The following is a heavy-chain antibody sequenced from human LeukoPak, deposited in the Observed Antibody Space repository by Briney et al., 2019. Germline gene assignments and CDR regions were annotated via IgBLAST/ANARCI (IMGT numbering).Heavy chain of an antibody. V-gene: IGHV3-20*04. Sequence: PGGSLRLSCAASGFTFDDYGMSWVRQAPGKGLEWVSGINWNAGSTGYADSVRGRFTISRDNAKNSLFLRMNSLRAEDTALYYCARARGSGPYDAFDIWGQGTMVTVSS. CDR2: INWNAGST. CDR1: GFTFDDYG. CDR3: ARARGSGPYDAFDI. D-gene: IGHD6-19*01. J-gene: IGHJ3*02.